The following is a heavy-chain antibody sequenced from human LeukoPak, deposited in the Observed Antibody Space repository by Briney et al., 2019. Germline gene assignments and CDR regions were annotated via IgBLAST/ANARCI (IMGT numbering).Heavy chain of an antibody. CDR1: GYTFTSYD. D-gene: IGHD3-3*01. J-gene: IGHJ6*03. Sequence: ASVKVSCKASGYTFTSYDINWVRQATGQGLEWMGWMNPNSGNTGYAQKFQGRVTMTEDTSTDTAYMELSSLRSEDTAVYYCATVKRYDFWSGYYPPDYYYYMDVWGKGTTVTVSS. CDR2: MNPNSGNT. CDR3: ATVKRYDFWSGYYPPDYYYYMDV. V-gene: IGHV1-8*01.